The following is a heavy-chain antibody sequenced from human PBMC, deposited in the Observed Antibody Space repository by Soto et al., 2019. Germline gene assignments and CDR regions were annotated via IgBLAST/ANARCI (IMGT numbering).Heavy chain of an antibody. Sequence: ASVKVSCKASGYTFSSYGISWVRQAPGQGLEWMGWISAYNGNTNYAQKLQGRVTMTTDTSTSTAYMELRSLRSDDTAVYYCARAGQLWTPGEIDYWGQGTLVTVSS. V-gene: IGHV1-18*01. J-gene: IGHJ4*02. CDR3: ARAGQLWTPGEIDY. D-gene: IGHD5-18*01. CDR2: ISAYNGNT. CDR1: GYTFSSYG.